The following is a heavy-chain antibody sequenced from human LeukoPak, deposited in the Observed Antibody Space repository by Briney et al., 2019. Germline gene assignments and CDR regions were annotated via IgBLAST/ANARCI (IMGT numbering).Heavy chain of an antibody. V-gene: IGHV3-11*01. CDR2: ISSSGSTI. D-gene: IGHD3-22*01. J-gene: IGHJ4*02. CDR3: AKSSGYYHLGFDF. CDR1: GFTFSDYY. Sequence: GGSLRLSCAAPGFTFSDYYMTWVRQAPGKGLEWVSYISSSGSTIYYADSVKGRFTISRDNGKNSLYLQMNSLRAEDTAVYYCAKSSGYYHLGFDFWGQGILVTVSS.